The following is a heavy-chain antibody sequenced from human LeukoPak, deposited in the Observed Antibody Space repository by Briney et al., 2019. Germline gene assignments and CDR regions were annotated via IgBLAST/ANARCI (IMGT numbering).Heavy chain of an antibody. D-gene: IGHD3/OR15-3a*01. Sequence: SDTLSLTCTVSGVSISSSNSYWGWIRQPPGKGLEWIGSIYYSGNTYYNASLKSQVSISIDTSKNQFSLRLTSVTAADTAVYYCARQTGSGLFILPGGQGTLVAVSS. J-gene: IGHJ4*02. CDR1: GVSISSSNSY. CDR3: ARQTGSGLFILP. V-gene: IGHV4-39*01. CDR2: IYYSGNT.